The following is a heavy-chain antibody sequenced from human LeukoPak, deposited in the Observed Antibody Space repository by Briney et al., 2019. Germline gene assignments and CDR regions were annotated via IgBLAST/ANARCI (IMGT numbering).Heavy chain of an antibody. J-gene: IGHJ3*02. V-gene: IGHV4-31*03. Sequence: SQTLSPTCTVSGGSISSGGYYWSWIRQHPGKGLEWIGYIYYSGSTYYNPSLKSRVTISVDTSKNQFSLKLSSVTAADTAVYYCASGWSPWYSSSHRPSGAFDIWGQGTMVTVSS. CDR1: GGSISSGGYY. CDR2: IYYSGST. D-gene: IGHD6-6*01. CDR3: ASGWSPWYSSSHRPSGAFDI.